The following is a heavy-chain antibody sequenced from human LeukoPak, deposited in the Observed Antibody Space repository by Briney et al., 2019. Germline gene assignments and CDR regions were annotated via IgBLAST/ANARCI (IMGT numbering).Heavy chain of an antibody. CDR3: ARIGGGYYDSTGHPYYFDY. V-gene: IGHV1-18*01. J-gene: IGHJ4*02. Sequence: GASVKVSCKASGYTFTSYGINWVRQARGQGLEWMGWISAYNGNTNYAQKLQGRVTMTTDTSTSTAYMELRSLRSDDTAIYYCARIGGGYYDSTGHPYYFDYWGQGTLVTVSS. CDR2: ISAYNGNT. CDR1: GYTFTSYG. D-gene: IGHD3-22*01.